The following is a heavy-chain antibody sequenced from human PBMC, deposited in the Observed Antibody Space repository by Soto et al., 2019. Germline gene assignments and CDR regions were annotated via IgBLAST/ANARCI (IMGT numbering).Heavy chain of an antibody. J-gene: IGHJ6*02. D-gene: IGHD6-6*01. CDR3: ATPSVAARPKGGYYYADV. CDR1: GGTFSYSA. CDR2: IIPVSGFP. Sequence: SVKVSFKASGGTFSYSAISWVRQAPGQGLEWMGGIIPVSGFPNNAQKFQGRVSITADESTTTVYLQLSSLRPDDTAVYYCATPSVAARPKGGYYYADVWGQGTTVTVSS. V-gene: IGHV1-69*13.